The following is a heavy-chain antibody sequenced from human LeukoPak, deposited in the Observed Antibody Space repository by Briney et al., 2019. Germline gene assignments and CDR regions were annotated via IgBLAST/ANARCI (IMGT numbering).Heavy chain of an antibody. V-gene: IGHV3-13*01. D-gene: IGHD3-22*01. J-gene: IGHJ4*02. Sequence: GGSLRLSCAASGFTVSSYAMHWVRQPIGKGLEWVSALGIAGDTFYPGSVKGRFTISKDKSKNTLYLQMDNLRAEDTGVYFCARLPTFYYDSSGYHYDYWGQGTLVTVSS. CDR2: LGIAGDT. CDR1: GFTVSSYA. CDR3: ARLPTFYYDSSGYHYDY.